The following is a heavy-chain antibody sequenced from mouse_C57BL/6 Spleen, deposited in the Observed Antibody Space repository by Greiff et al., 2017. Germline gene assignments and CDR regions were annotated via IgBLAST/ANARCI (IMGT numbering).Heavy chain of an antibody. Sequence: EVNLVESGGGLVQPGESLKLSCESNEYEFPSHDMSWVRKTPEKRLELVAAINSDGGSTYYPDTMESRFILSRDNTNKTLYLQMSGLRSEDTAVYYGARRGGSSFYGYFDVWGTGTTVTVSS. CDR2: INSDGGST. D-gene: IGHD1-1*01. CDR1: EYEFPSHD. CDR3: ARRGGSSFYGYFDV. J-gene: IGHJ1*03. V-gene: IGHV5-2*01.